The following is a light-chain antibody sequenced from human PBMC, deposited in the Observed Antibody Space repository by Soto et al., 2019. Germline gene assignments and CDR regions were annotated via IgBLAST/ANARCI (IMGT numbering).Light chain of an antibody. J-gene: IGKJ4*01. CDR2: DAS. CDR1: QSVSIY. CDR3: QQRSNWPPLT. V-gene: IGKV3-11*01. Sequence: EIVLTQSPATLSLSPGERATLSCRASQSVSIYLAWYQQKPGQAPRLLIFDASNRATGIPARFSGSGSGTDFTLTISSLAPEDFAVYYCQQRSNWPPLTFGGGTKVDIK.